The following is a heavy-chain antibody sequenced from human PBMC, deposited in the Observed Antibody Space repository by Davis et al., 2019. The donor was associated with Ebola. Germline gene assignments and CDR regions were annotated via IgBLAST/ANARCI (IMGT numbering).Heavy chain of an antibody. Sequence: GESLKISCAASGFTFSSYSMSWVRQAPGKGLEWVSAISGSGGTTYYADSVKGRFTISRDNAKNSLYLQMNSLRAEDTAVYYCARDHCGGDCFYYYYGMDVWGQGTTVTVSS. CDR3: ARDHCGGDCFYYYYGMDV. V-gene: IGHV3-21*01. CDR2: ISGSGGTT. CDR1: GFTFSSYS. J-gene: IGHJ6*02. D-gene: IGHD2-21*02.